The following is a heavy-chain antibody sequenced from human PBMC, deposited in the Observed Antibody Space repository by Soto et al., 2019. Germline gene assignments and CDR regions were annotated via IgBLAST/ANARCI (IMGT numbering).Heavy chain of an antibody. J-gene: IGHJ2*01. D-gene: IGHD6-19*01. CDR2: IYHSGST. Sequence: SETLSLTCAVSGYSISSGYYWGWIRQPPGKGLEWIGSIYHSGSTYYNPSLKSRVTISVDTSKNQFSLKLSSVTAADTAVYYCARSGYSSGWYHWYFDFWGRGTLVTVSS. V-gene: IGHV4-38-2*01. CDR3: ARSGYSSGWYHWYFDF. CDR1: GYSISSGYY.